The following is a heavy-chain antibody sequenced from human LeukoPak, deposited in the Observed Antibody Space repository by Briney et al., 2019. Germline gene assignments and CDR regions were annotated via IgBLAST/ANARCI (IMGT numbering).Heavy chain of an antibody. CDR1: GFTFSSYS. V-gene: IGHV3-48*04. CDR2: ISSSSDTI. D-gene: IGHD2-15*01. CDR3: AREGFCSGDSCQDFDY. Sequence: GGSLRLSCAASGFTFSSYSMNWVRQAPGKGLEWFSFISSSSDTIYYADSVRGRFTISRDNAKDSLYLQMNSLRVEDTAVYYCAREGFCSGDSCQDFDYSGQGTLVTVSS. J-gene: IGHJ4*02.